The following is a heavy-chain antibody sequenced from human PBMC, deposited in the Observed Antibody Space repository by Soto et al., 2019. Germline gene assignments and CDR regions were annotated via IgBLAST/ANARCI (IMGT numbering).Heavy chain of an antibody. Sequence: VQLLESGGGLVQPGGSLRLSCAASGFTFSSYAMSWVRQAPGKGLEWVAVISYDGSNKYYADSVKGRFTISRDNSKNTLYLQMNSLRAEDTAVYYCAKDRGSSWYGYYYYYGMDVWGQGTTVTVSS. CDR3: AKDRGSSWYGYYYYYGMDV. CDR2: ISYDGSNK. V-gene: IGHV3-30*18. D-gene: IGHD6-13*01. CDR1: GFTFSSYA. J-gene: IGHJ6*02.